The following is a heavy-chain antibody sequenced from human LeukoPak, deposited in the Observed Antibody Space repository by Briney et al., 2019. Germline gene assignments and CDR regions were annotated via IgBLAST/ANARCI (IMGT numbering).Heavy chain of an antibody. Sequence: GGSLRLSCAASGFTFSTYAMNWVRQAPGKGLEWVSVTSGSDSGTYYADSVKGRFTISRDNSKTTVYLQMNSLRAEDTAVYYCANDFDNWGQGTLVTVSS. V-gene: IGHV3-23*01. CDR3: ANDFDN. CDR1: GFTFSTYA. CDR2: TSGSDSGT. J-gene: IGHJ4*02.